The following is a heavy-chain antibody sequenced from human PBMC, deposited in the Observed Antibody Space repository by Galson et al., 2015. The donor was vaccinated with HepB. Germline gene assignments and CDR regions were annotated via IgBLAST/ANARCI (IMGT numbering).Heavy chain of an antibody. CDR1: GFVFSNYD. V-gene: IGHV3-23*01. J-gene: IGHJ4*02. CDR2: VSRSGSST. D-gene: IGHD3-16*01. CDR3: AKDWGQRRLAYFDY. Sequence: SLRLSCAASGFVFSNYDMHWVRQAPGKGLEWVSAVSRSGSSTYYADSVKGRFTISRDNSNNTVSLHMSSLRVEDTAFYFCAKDWGQRRLAYFDYWGQGVLATVST.